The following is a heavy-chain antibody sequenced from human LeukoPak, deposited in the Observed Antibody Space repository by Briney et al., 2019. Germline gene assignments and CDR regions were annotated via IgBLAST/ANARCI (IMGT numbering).Heavy chain of an antibody. CDR2: IIPILGIA. V-gene: IGHV1-69*04. Sequence: SVKVSCKASGGTFSSYAISWVRQAPGQGLEWMGRIIPILGIANYAQKFQGRVTITADKSTSTAYMELSSLRSEDTAVYYCARVDRYYYDSSGYPSSFDYWGQGTLVTVSS. J-gene: IGHJ4*02. CDR1: GGTFSSYA. D-gene: IGHD3-22*01. CDR3: ARVDRYYYDSSGYPSSFDY.